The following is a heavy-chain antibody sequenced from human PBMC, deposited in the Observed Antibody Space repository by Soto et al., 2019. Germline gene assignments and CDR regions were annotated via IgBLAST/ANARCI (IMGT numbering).Heavy chain of an antibody. D-gene: IGHD3-10*01. Sequence: GESLKISCEASGYNFISYWIGWVRQMPGKGLEWMGTIYPGDSGTTHSPSFEGQVTISADKSIRTAYLQWSSLKASDTAMYYCARPAYYGSGNDYFDYWGQGTLVTVSS. CDR3: ARPAYYGSGNDYFDY. CDR1: GYNFISYW. J-gene: IGHJ4*02. V-gene: IGHV5-51*01. CDR2: IYPGDSGT.